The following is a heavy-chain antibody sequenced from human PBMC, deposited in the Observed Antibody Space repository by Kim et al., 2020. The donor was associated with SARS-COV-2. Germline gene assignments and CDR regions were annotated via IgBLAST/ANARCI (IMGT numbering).Heavy chain of an antibody. CDR1: GFSVRGHD. CDR3: AREPDHACDKIASYFSHGLDV. CDR2: LLSAINTYYADNT. V-gene: IGHV3-53*01. J-gene: IGHJ6*02. D-gene: IGHD2-21*01. Sequence: GGSLRLSCAASGFSVRGHDMSWVRRAPGKGLQWISLLLSAINTYYADNTYYAVSVRGRFTIFRDASTNTLYLQMNRLRADDTAVYFCAREPDHACDKIASYFSHGLDVWGQGPTVSVS.